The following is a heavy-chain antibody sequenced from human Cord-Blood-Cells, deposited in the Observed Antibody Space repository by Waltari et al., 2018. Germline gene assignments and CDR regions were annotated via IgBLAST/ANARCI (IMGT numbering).Heavy chain of an antibody. V-gene: IGHV1-24*01. J-gene: IGHJ4*02. CDR2: FDPEDGET. CDR1: GYTLTELS. Sequence: QVQLVQSGAEVKKPGASAKVSCKVSGYTLTELSMHWVRKAPGKGLEWMGGFDPEDGETIYAQKFQGRVTMTEDTSTDTAYMELSSLRSEDTAVYYCAGTGYGSGSYPFDYWGQGTLVTVSS. D-gene: IGHD3-10*01. CDR3: AGTGYGSGSYPFDY.